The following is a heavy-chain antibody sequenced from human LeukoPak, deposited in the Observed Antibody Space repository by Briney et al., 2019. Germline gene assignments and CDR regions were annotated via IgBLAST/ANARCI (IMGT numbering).Heavy chain of an antibody. D-gene: IGHD4-23*01. CDR1: GFTFSNYA. Sequence: SGGSLRLSCAASGFTFSNYAMSWVRQAPGKGLEWVSSLSGSGYSTYYADSVKGRFTISRDNSKNTLYLQMNSLRAEDTAIYYCAKEFSRWGFDPWGQGTLVTVSS. CDR2: LSGSGYST. J-gene: IGHJ5*02. CDR3: AKEFSRWGFDP. V-gene: IGHV3-23*01.